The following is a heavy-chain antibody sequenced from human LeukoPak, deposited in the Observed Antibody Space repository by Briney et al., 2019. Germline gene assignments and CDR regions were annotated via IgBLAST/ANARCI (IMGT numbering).Heavy chain of an antibody. J-gene: IGHJ4*02. Sequence: SETLSLTCTVSGGSISSYYWSWIRQPPGKGLEWIGYIYYSGSTNYNPSLKSRVTISVDTSKNQFSLKLSSVTAADTAVYYCARGPTYYFDYWGQGSLVTVSS. CDR3: ARGPTYYFDY. CDR1: GGSISSYY. CDR2: IYYSGST. V-gene: IGHV4-59*01.